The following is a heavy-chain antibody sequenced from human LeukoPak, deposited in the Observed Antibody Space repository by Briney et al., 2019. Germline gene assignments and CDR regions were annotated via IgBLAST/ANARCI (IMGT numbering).Heavy chain of an antibody. CDR1: GGSIRDSGYY. CDR2: VYYSGST. D-gene: IGHD3-10*01. J-gene: IGHJ5*02. CDR3: ARNRYYYGSGNYGVPNWFDP. V-gene: IGHV4-39*01. Sequence: SETLSLTCTVSGGSIRDSGYYWGWIRQPPGKGLEWIGSVYYSGSTYYKPSLKSRVTISVDTSKNQFSLKLSSVTAADTAVYYCARNRYYYGSGNYGVPNWFDPWGQGTLVTVSS.